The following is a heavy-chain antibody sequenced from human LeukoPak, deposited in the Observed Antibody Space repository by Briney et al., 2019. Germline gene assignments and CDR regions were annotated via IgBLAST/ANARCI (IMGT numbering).Heavy chain of an antibody. CDR2: INPSGGST. CDR1: GYTFTSYY. D-gene: IGHD2-2*01. CDR3: ASPAYCSSTSCHLDY. Sequence: GASVKVSCKASGYTFTSYYMHWVRHAPGQGLEWMGIINPSGGSTSYAQKFQGRVTMTRDTSTRTVYMELSSLRSEDTAVYYCASPAYCSSTSCHLDYWGQGTLVTVSS. V-gene: IGHV1-46*01. J-gene: IGHJ4*02.